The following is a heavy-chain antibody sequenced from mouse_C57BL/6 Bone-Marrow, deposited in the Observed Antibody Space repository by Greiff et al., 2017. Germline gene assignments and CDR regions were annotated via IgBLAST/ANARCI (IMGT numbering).Heavy chain of an antibody. V-gene: IGHV14-4*01. D-gene: IGHD1-1*01. CDR3: TNYYGSSDY. CDR1: GFNIKDDY. J-gene: IGHJ2*01. Sequence: SGAELVRPGASVKLSCTASGFNIKDDYMHWVKQRPEQGLEWIGWIDPENGDTEYASKFQGKATITADTSSNTAYLQLSSLTSEDTAVYYCTNYYGSSDYWGQGTTLTVSS. CDR2: IDPENGDT.